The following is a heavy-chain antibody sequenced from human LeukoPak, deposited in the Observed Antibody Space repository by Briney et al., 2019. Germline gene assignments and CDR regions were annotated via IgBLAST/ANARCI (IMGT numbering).Heavy chain of an antibody. J-gene: IGHJ5*02. Sequence: PSETLSLTCTVSGGSLSSGSYYWSWIRQPAGKGLEWIGRIYNSGSTNYNPSLKSRVTISVDTSKNQFSLKLSSVTAADTAVYYCARGDYYDSGNHRFDPWGQGTLVTVSS. CDR3: ARGDYYDSGNHRFDP. V-gene: IGHV4-61*02. CDR2: IYNSGST. D-gene: IGHD3-22*01. CDR1: GGSLSSGSYY.